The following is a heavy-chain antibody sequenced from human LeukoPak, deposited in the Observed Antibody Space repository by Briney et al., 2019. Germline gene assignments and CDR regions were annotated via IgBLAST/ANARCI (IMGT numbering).Heavy chain of an antibody. CDR1: GFTFSSYA. V-gene: IGHV3-30*09. CDR2: ISYDGSNK. Sequence: PGGSLRLSCAASGFTFSSYAMHWVRQAPGKGLEWVAVISYDGSNKYYADSVKGRFAISRDNSENTLYLQMNSLRAEDTGVYYCARGPPLFDPWGQGTLVAVSS. J-gene: IGHJ5*02. CDR3: ARGPPLFDP.